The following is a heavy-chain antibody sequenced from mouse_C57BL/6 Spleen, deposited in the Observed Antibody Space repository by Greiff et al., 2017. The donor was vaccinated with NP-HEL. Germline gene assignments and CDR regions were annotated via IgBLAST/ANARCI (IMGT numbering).Heavy chain of an antibody. J-gene: IGHJ4*01. CDR3: ARVGYDPYAMDY. V-gene: IGHV1-80*01. Sequence: VQLQESGAELVKPGASVKISCKASGYAFSSYWMNWVKQRPGKGLEWIGQIYPGDGDTNYNGKFKGKATLTADKSSSTAYMQLSSLTSEDSAVDFCARVGYDPYAMDYWGQGTSVTVSS. CDR2: IYPGDGDT. CDR1: GYAFSSYW. D-gene: IGHD2-2*01.